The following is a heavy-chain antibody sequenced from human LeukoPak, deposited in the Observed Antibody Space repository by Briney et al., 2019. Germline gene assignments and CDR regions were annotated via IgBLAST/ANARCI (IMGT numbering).Heavy chain of an antibody. V-gene: IGHV1-3*01. Sequence: SVKASSKATAYTFTSYAMHWHRQPPDQRHDSLASINAGNDNTKYSHKFHGRITITRDTSASTAYMELSSLRSEDTAVYCCARDLGYFPGSTSSPNWFDPWGQGTLVTVSS. D-gene: IGHD2-8*02. CDR1: AYTFTSYA. CDR2: INAGNDNT. J-gene: IGHJ5*02. CDR3: ARDLGYFPGSTSSPNWFDP.